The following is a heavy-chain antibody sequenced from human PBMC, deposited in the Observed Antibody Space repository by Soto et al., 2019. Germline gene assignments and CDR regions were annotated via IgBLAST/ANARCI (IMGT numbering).Heavy chain of an antibody. D-gene: IGHD4-4*01. Sequence: SETLSLTCAVSGYSSSRDYSWACIRQSTGKGLERIGNIYHSGSTSYSPSRKRRVTISVDTSKSQFSLKLSSLTAADTAVYYCARDDYIEYYGMAVWGQGTTDTVSS. CDR1: GYSSSRDYS. CDR2: IYHSGST. J-gene: IGHJ6*02. V-gene: IGHV4-38-2*02. CDR3: ARDDYIEYYGMAV.